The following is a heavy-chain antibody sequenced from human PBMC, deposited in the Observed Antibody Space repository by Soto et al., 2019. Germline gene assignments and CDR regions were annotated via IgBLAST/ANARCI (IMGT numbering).Heavy chain of an antibody. CDR2: INVGKGHT. CDR1: GYTFSDYT. Sequence: QVQLVQSGAEEKKPGASVKISCKASGYTFSDYTMHWVRQAPGQKFEWMGWINVGKGHTKYSQNYQCRPTTTRDRPASQPYMELSSLSPEDTAVYYCVKDHPALAIWGQGTLVTVSS. V-gene: IGHV1-3*05. J-gene: IGHJ4*02. CDR3: VKDHPALAI.